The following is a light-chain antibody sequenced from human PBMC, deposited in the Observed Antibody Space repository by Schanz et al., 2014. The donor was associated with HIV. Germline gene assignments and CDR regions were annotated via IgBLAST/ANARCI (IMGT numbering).Light chain of an antibody. CDR1: SSDIGGSDY. CDR3: SSYTSSNTLEV. CDR2: DVR. Sequence: QSVLTQPASVSGSPGQSITISCSGTSSDIGGSDYVSWYQQPPGRAPKVLIYDVRDRPSGVSNRFSGSKSGNTASLTISGLQAEDEAEYFCSSYTSSNTLEVFGTGTKVTVL. V-gene: IGLV2-14*03. J-gene: IGLJ1*01.